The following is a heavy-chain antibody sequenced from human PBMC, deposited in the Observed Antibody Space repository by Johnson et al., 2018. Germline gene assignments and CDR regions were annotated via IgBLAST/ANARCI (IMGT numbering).Heavy chain of an antibody. CDR2: TYYSGST. V-gene: IGHV4-59*01. Sequence: VQLQESGPGLVKASVTLSLSCTVSGGSISSYYWSWIRQPPGKGLEWIGYTYYSGSTTYNPSLKSRVTISVDTSKNQFSLKLGSVTASDTAVYYRARVNYYDSSGYPWDFQHGGQGTLVTVSS. CDR3: ARVNYYDSSGYPWDFQH. J-gene: IGHJ1*01. D-gene: IGHD3-22*01. CDR1: GGSISSYY.